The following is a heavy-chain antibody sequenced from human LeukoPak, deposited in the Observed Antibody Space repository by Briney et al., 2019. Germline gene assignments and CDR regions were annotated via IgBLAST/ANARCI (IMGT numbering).Heavy chain of an antibody. D-gene: IGHD3-22*01. CDR2: ISGSGGST. CDR1: GFTFSNYG. V-gene: IGHV3-23*01. CDR3: TSIHYYDSSGYYYYLGY. J-gene: IGHJ4*02. Sequence: GGSLRLSCAASGFTFSNYGMSWVRQAPGKGLEWVSAISGSGGSTYYADSVKGRFTISRDNSKNTAYLQMNSLKTEDTAVYYCTSIHYYDSSGYYYYLGYWGQGTLVTVSS.